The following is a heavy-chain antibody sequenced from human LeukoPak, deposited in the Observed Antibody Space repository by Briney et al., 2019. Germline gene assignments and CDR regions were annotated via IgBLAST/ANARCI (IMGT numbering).Heavy chain of an antibody. J-gene: IGHJ4*02. CDR3: ATGGVGATSPLFIDY. CDR2: ISSSGSTI. V-gene: IGHV3-48*03. Sequence: GGSLRLSCAPSGFTFSSYEMNWVRQAPGKGLEWVSYISSSGSTICYADSVKGRFTISRDNAKNSLFLQMNSLRAEDTAVYYCATGGVGATSPLFIDYGGQGTLVTVS. CDR1: GFTFSSYE. D-gene: IGHD1-26*01.